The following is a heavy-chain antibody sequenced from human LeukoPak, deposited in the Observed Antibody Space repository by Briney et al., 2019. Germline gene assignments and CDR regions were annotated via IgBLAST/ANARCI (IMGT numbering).Heavy chain of an antibody. J-gene: IGHJ4*02. CDR3: AKSGYDAARVYFDF. CDR2: ISGGGGST. CDR1: GFTFRNFA. V-gene: IGHV3-23*01. Sequence: GGSLRLSCAASGFTFRNFALSWVRQAPGRGLEWVSTISGGGGSTYYAESVKGRFTISRDNSKNTLYLQMNSLRAEDTAIYYCAKSGYDAARVYFDFWGQGTLVTVSS. D-gene: IGHD5-12*01.